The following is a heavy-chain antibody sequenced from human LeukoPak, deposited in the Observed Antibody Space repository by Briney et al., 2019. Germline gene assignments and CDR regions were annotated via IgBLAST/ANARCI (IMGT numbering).Heavy chain of an antibody. CDR3: TKDRRGPAAGTWYFDS. Sequence: GGSLRLSCVASGFTFSSTTMGWVRQAPGRGLEWVSSITAIDGRTYYADSVRGRFTISRDNSKNTVRAGDTAIYYCTKDRRGPAAGTWYFDSWGQGTLVTVSS. V-gene: IGHV3-23*01. CDR1: GFTFSSTT. D-gene: IGHD6-13*01. CDR2: ITAIDGRT. J-gene: IGHJ4*02.